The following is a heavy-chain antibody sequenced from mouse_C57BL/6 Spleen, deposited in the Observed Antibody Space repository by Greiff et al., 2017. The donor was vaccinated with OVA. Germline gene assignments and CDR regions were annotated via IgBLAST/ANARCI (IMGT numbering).Heavy chain of an antibody. CDR2: IDPSDSYT. Sequence: QVQLQQPGAELVKPGASVKLSCKASGYTFPSYWMQWVKQRPGQGLEWIGEIDPSDSYTNYNQKFKGKATLTVDTSSSTAYMKLSSLTSEDAAVDYCARGEDYCSSSGYFDDWGKGTTLTVSS. J-gene: IGHJ2*01. CDR1: GYTFPSYW. V-gene: IGHV1-50*01. D-gene: IGHD1-1*01. CDR3: ARGEDYCSSSGYFDD.